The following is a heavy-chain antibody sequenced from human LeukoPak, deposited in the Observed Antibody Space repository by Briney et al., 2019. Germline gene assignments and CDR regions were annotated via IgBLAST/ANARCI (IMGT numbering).Heavy chain of an antibody. CDR1: GFTFSSYS. V-gene: IGHV3-21*01. D-gene: IGHD2-8*02. Sequence: PGGSLRLSCAASGFTFSSYSMNWVRQAPGKGLEWVSSISSSSSYIYYADSVKGRFTISRDNAKNSSSLQMSTLRAEDTAVYYCARVSTTGYDYHMDVWGKGTAVTVSS. J-gene: IGHJ6*03. CDR3: ARVSTTGYDYHMDV. CDR2: ISSSSSYI.